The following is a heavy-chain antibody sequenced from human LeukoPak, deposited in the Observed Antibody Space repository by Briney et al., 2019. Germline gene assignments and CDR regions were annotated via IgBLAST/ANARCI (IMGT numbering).Heavy chain of an antibody. Sequence: PGGSLRLSCAASGFTFSSYSMNWVRQAPGKGLEWVSSISSSSSYIYYADSVKGRFTISRDNAKNSLYLQMNSLRAEDTAVYYCARADSSGYYLISKPNHYFDYWGQGTLVTVSS. D-gene: IGHD3-22*01. CDR1: GFTFSSYS. V-gene: IGHV3-21*01. J-gene: IGHJ4*02. CDR3: ARADSSGYYLISKPNHYFDY. CDR2: ISSSSSYI.